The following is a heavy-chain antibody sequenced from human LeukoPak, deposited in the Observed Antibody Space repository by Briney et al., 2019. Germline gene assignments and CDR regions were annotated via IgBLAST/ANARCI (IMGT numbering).Heavy chain of an antibody. V-gene: IGHV4-34*01. CDR2: INHSGST. J-gene: IGHJ5*02. Sequence: PSETLSLTCAVYGGSFSGYYWSWIRQPPGKGLEWIGEINHSGSTNYNPSLKSRVTISVDTSKNQFSLKLSSLTAADTAVYYCARAIHNSWFDPWGQGTLVTVSS. CDR1: GGSFSGYY. D-gene: IGHD1-20*01. CDR3: ARAIHNSWFDP.